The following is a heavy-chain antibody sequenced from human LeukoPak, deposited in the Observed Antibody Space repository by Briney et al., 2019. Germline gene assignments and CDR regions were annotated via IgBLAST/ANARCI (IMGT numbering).Heavy chain of an antibody. J-gene: IGHJ3*02. V-gene: IGHV4-4*02. Sequence: SETLSLTCAVSGDSISSSNWWCWVRQPPGKGLLWIGEIYHSGSTNYNPSLKSRATTSVDKSKNQFSLKLTSVTAADTAVYYCASKRHASASGAFDIWGQGTMVTVSS. D-gene: IGHD3-10*01. CDR3: ASKRHASASGAFDI. CDR2: IYHSGST. CDR1: GDSISSSNW.